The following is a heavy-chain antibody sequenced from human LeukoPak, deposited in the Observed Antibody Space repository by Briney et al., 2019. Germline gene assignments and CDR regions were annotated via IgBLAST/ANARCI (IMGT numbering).Heavy chain of an antibody. CDR2: INTNTGNP. Sequence: ASVKVSCKASGYTFTSYAMNWVRQAPGQGLEWMEWINTNTGNPTYAQGFTGRFVFSLDTSVSTAYLQISSLKAEDTAVYYCARSTYDVLLWFGELKNWGQGTLVTVSS. D-gene: IGHD3-10*01. V-gene: IGHV7-4-1*02. J-gene: IGHJ4*02. CDR1: GYTFTSYA. CDR3: ARSTYDVLLWFGELKN.